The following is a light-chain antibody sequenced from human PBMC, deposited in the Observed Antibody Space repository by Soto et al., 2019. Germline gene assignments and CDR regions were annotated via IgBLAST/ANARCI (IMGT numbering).Light chain of an antibody. CDR2: DAS. CDR1: QSVSSY. Sequence: EIVFTQSAATLSLSAWERATLSCRASQSVSSYLAWYQQKPGQAPRLLIFDASNRATGIPARFSGSGSGTDFTLTISSLEPEDFAVYYCQHRSIWPVSFGQGTRLEIK. CDR3: QHRSIWPVS. V-gene: IGKV3-11*01. J-gene: IGKJ5*01.